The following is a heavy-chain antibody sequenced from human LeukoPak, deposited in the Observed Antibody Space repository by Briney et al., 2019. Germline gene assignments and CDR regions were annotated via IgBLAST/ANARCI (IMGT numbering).Heavy chain of an antibody. D-gene: IGHD2-2*01. CDR3: ARGRDKVVSADYYYHMDV. CDR2: INERGSVQ. CDR1: GFTFDDYA. V-gene: IGHV3-7*01. Sequence: GGSLRLSCAASGFTFDDYAMHWVRQAPGKGLEWVANINERGSVQHYVDSVEGRFTISRDNAKNSLDLQMHSLRAEDTAVYYCARGRDKVVSADYYYHMDVWGEGTTVTVSS. J-gene: IGHJ6*03.